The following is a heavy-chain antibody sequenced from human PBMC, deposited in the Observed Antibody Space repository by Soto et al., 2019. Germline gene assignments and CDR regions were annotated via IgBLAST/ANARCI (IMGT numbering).Heavy chain of an antibody. CDR1: GYTFTSYS. CDR2: INAGNGNT. V-gene: IGHV1-3*01. J-gene: IGHJ4*02. CDR3: ARARYCTNGVCPNFDY. Sequence: ASVKVSCKASGYTFTSYSMHWVRQAPGQRLEWMGWINAGNGNTKYSQKFQGRVTITRDTSASTAYMELSSLRSEDTAVYYCARARYCTNGVCPNFDYWGQGTLVTVSS. D-gene: IGHD2-8*01.